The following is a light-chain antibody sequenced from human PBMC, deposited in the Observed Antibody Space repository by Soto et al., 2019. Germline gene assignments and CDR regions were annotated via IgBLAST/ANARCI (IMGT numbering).Light chain of an antibody. V-gene: IGKV4-1*01. CDR1: QSVLYSSNNKNY. CDR2: GAS. CDR3: QQYYSTPPYT. Sequence: DIVMTQSPDSLAVSLGERATINCKSSQSVLYSSNNKNYLAWYRQKPGQPPKLLIYGASIRESGVPDRMSGSGSGTDFSLTISSLQAGDVAVYYCQQYYSTPPYTFGQGTKLEIK. J-gene: IGKJ2*01.